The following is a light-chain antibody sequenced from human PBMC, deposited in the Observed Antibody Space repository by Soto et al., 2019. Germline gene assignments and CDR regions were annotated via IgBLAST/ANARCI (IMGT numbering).Light chain of an antibody. J-gene: IGKJ1*01. CDR2: DAS. V-gene: IGKV1-39*01. CDR1: QDISNY. CDR3: QQSYSTPWT. Sequence: DIQMTQSPSSLSASVGDRVTITCQASQDISNYLNWYQQKPGKAPKFLIYDASNLERGVPSRFSGSGSGTDFTLTISSLQPEDFATYYCQQSYSTPWTFGQGTKVEIK.